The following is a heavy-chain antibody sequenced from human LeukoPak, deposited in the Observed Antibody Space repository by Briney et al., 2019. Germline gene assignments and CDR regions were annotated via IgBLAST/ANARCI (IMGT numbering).Heavy chain of an antibody. Sequence: SETLCLTCAVYGGSFSGYYWSWIRQPPGKGLEWIGEINHSGSTNYNPSLKSRVTISVDTSKNQFSLKLSSVTAADTAVYYCARGVYYFDYWGQGTLVTVSS. V-gene: IGHV4-34*01. J-gene: IGHJ4*02. CDR2: INHSGST. CDR1: GGSFSGYY. CDR3: ARGVYYFDY.